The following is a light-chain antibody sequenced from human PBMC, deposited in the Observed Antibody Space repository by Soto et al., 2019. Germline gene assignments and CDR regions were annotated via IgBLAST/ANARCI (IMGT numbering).Light chain of an antibody. CDR3: QQYDTYWT. Sequence: DIQLTQSPSFVSASVGDRVTITCRASQGISSNLAWCQQKPGKAPKLLIYAASTLQSGVPSRFSGSGSGTEFTLTISSLQPDDFATYYCQQYDTYWTLGQGTKVDIK. CDR1: QGISSN. V-gene: IGKV1-9*01. J-gene: IGKJ1*01. CDR2: AAS.